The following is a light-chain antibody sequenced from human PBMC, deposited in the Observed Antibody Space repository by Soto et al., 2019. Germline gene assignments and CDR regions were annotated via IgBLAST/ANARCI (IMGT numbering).Light chain of an antibody. CDR3: QQYHDWPPIT. V-gene: IGKV3-15*01. Sequence: EVVMTQSPGTLSLSAGERATVSCRASQSISSDLAWYQQKPGQAPRLLIYGASTRATDIPARLSGGGSGTEFPLTISSLQSEYSAIYYCQQYHDWPPITFGPGTKVHIK. CDR2: GAS. J-gene: IGKJ3*01. CDR1: QSISSD.